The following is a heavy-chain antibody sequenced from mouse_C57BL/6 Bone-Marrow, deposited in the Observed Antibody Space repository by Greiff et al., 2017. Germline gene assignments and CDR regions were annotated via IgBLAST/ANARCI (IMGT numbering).Heavy chain of an antibody. CDR1: GFNIKDDY. Sequence: EVHLVESGAELVRPGASVKLSCTASGFNIKDDYMHWVKQRPEQGLEWIGWIDPENGDTEYASKFQGKATITADTSSKTAYLQLSSLTSEDTAVYYCTTNLLLRLYYFDYWGQGTTLTVSS. V-gene: IGHV14-4*01. CDR2: IDPENGDT. D-gene: IGHD1-1*01. J-gene: IGHJ2*01. CDR3: TTNLLLRLYYFDY.